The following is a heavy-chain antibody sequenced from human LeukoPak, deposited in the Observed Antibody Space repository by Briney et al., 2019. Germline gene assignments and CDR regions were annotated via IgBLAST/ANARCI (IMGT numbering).Heavy chain of an antibody. D-gene: IGHD3-3*01. J-gene: IGHJ4*02. CDR2: TYYRSNVYN. CDR1: GDSVSSNSAA. Sequence: SQTLSLTCAISGDSVSSNSAAWNWITHSPSRGLELLGRTYYRSNVYNDYAVAFKSLISINPDTSKNPHSLQLNSVTPEDTAVYYCARGLEWAFDYWGQGTLVTVSS. V-gene: IGHV6-1*01. CDR3: ARGLEWAFDY.